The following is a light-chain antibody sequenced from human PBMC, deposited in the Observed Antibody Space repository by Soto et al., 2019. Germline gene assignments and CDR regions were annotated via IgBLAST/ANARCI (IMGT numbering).Light chain of an antibody. CDR2: DAS. J-gene: IGKJ4*01. V-gene: IGKV3-15*01. Sequence: EIVMTQSPATLSVSPGERATLSCRASQRVSRNLAWYQQKPGQPPRLLIYDASTRATGIPARFSGSGSETEFTLTISSLQSEDFAVYYCQQYGSSPLTFGGGTKVEIK. CDR3: QQYGSSPLT. CDR1: QRVSRN.